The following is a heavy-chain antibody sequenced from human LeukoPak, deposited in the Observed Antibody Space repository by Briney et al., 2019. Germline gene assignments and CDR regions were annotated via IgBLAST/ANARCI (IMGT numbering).Heavy chain of an antibody. CDR3: ARDYYLGIVDQ. CDR1: GFSVSSNY. CDR2: FSSSGRT. D-gene: IGHD7-27*01. Sequence: GGSLRLSCAVSGFSVSSNYVTWVRQAPGKGLEWVSVFSSSGRTYYADSVKGRFTISRDNSKNTVDLQMNSLRVEDTAVYYCARDYYLGIVDQWGQGTRVTVSS. J-gene: IGHJ5*02. V-gene: IGHV3-53*01.